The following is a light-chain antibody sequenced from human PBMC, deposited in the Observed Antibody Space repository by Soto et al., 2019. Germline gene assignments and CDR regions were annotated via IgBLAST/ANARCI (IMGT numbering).Light chain of an antibody. J-gene: IGLJ1*01. CDR2: HVT. CDR1: SSDIGHYDY. CDR3: CSLTPSHTYV. Sequence: QSALPQPASVSGSPGQSITISCTGTSSDIGHYDYVSWYQQHPGKAPKLMIYHVTYRPSGVSNRYSGSKSGNSASLTISGLQAGDEADYYCCSLTPSHTYVFGSGTKLTVL. V-gene: IGLV2-14*03.